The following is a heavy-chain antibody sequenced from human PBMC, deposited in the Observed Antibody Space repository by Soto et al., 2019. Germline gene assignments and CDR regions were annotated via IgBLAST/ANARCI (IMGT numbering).Heavy chain of an antibody. CDR2: IKFDGSTT. CDR1: GFTFSNYW. D-gene: IGHD3-16*01. CDR3: ARGAYHAYYTDV. Sequence: EVQLVESGGGLVQPGGSLRLSCAASGFTFSNYWMHWVRQGPGKGLVWVSRIKFDGSTTTYADSVKGRFTISRDNAENTVYLQMSRLGAEDTAVYYCARGAYHAYYTDVWGKGTPVSVSS. V-gene: IGHV3-74*01. J-gene: IGHJ6*03.